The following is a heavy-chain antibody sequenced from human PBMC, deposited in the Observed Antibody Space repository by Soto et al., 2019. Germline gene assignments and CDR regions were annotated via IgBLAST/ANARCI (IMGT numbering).Heavy chain of an antibody. V-gene: IGHV3-30*18. CDR2: ISYDGSNK. D-gene: IGHD2-15*01. CDR3: AKESYCSGGSCYSAPYY. J-gene: IGHJ4*02. Sequence: GGSLRLSCAASGFTFSSYGMHWVRQAPGKGLEWVAVISYDGSNKYYADSVKGRFTISRDNSKNTLYLQMNSLRAEDTAVYYCAKESYCSGGSCYSAPYYWGQGTLVTVSS. CDR1: GFTFSSYG.